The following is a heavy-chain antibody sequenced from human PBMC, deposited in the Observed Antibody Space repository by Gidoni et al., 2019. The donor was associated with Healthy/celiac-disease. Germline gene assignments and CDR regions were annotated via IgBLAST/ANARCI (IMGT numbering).Heavy chain of an antibody. J-gene: IGHJ5*02. CDR3: ARARRIAVAPGWFDP. CDR2: INPSGGST. Sequence: QVQLVQSGAEVKKPGASVKVSFKASGYTFTSYYMHWVRQAPGQGLEWMGIINPSGGSTSYEQKFQGGVTMTRDTSTSTVYMELSSLRSEDTAVYYCARARRIAVAPGWFDPWGQGTLVTVSS. D-gene: IGHD6-19*01. V-gene: IGHV1-46*01. CDR1: GYTFTSYY.